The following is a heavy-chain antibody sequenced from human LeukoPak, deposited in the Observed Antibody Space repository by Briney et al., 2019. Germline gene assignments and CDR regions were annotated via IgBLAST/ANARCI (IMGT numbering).Heavy chain of an antibody. D-gene: IGHD3-22*01. J-gene: IGHJ4*02. CDR3: ARVSMIALDY. CDR2: LYDSGRT. CDR1: GYSISFGYY. V-gene: IGHV4-38-2*02. Sequence: SETLSLTCTVSGYSISFGYYWGWIRQPPGKGLEWIGSLYDSGRTYYNPSLKSRVTISVDTSKNQFSLKLSSVTAADTAVYYCARVSMIALDYWGQGTLVTVSS.